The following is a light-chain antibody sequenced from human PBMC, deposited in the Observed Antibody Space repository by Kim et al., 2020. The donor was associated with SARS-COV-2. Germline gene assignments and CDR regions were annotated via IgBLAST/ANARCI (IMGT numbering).Light chain of an antibody. CDR2: QDS. J-gene: IGLJ3*02. Sequence: SVSPGQTASITCSGDKLGDKYACWYQQNPGQSPVLVIYQDSKRPSGIPERFSGSNSGNTATLTISGTQAMDEADYYCQAWDSSWVFGGGTQLTVL. CDR1: KLGDKY. CDR3: QAWDSSWV. V-gene: IGLV3-1*01.